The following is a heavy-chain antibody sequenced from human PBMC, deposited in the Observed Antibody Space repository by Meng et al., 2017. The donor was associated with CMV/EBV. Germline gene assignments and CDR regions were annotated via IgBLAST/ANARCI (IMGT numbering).Heavy chain of an antibody. J-gene: IGHJ4*02. CDR3: ARGSLDRDGYKVDY. CDR1: GGTFSSYA. D-gene: IGHD5-24*01. CDR2: IIPIFGTA. V-gene: IGHV1-69*05. Sequence: SVKVSCKASGGTFSSYAISWVRQAPGQGLEWMGGIIPIFGTANYAQKFQGRVTITTDESTSTAYMELSSLRSDDTAVYYCARGSLDRDGYKVDYWGQGTLVTVSS.